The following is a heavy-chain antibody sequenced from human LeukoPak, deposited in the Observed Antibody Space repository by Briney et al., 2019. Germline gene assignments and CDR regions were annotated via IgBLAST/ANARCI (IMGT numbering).Heavy chain of an antibody. D-gene: IGHD2-2*01. J-gene: IGHJ4*02. CDR1: GFTLASYW. V-gene: IGHV3-7*01. Sequence: GGSLRLSCAASGFTLASYWMSWVRLAPGKGLEWVANIKQDGSEKYYVDSVKGRFTISRDNVKNSLYLQMNSVRAEDTAVYYCARALDSSNSRYQAFKYWGQGTLVTVSS. CDR2: IKQDGSEK. CDR3: ARALDSSNSRYQAFKY.